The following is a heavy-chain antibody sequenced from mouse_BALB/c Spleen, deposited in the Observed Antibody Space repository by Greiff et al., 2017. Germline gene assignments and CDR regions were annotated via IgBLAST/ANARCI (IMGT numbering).Heavy chain of an antibody. V-gene: IGHV1S81*02. CDR2: INPSNGRT. D-gene: IGHD2-10*02. CDR3: ARSGYGNYGAMDY. J-gene: IGHJ4*01. Sequence: QVQLQQPGAELVKPGASVKLSCKASGYTFTSYWMHWVKQRPGQGLEWIGEINPSNGRTNYNEKFKSKATLTVDKSSSTAYMQLSSLTSEDTAVYYCARSGYGNYGAMDYWGQGTSVTVSS. CDR1: GYTFTSYW.